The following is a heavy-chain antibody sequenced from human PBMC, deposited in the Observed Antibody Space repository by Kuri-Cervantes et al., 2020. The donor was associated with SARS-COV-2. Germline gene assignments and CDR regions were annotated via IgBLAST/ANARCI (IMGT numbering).Heavy chain of an antibody. J-gene: IGHJ6*02. CDR1: GFTFSSYS. Sequence: ETLSLTCAASGFTFSSYSMNWVRQAPGKGLEWVSHISSSSSTIYYADSVKGRFTISRDNAKNSLYLQMNSLRDEDTAVYYCARGYCSSTSCPPYYYYGMDVWGQGTTVTVSS. CDR2: ISSSSSTI. CDR3: ARGYCSSTSCPPYYYYGMDV. V-gene: IGHV3-48*02. D-gene: IGHD2-2*01.